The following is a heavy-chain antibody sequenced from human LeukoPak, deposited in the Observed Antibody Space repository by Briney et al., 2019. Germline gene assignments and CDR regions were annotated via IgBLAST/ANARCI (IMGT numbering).Heavy chain of an antibody. CDR1: GGSISSYY. CDR2: IYYSGST. CDR3: AGVATIVVNYYYMDV. J-gene: IGHJ6*03. Sequence: PSETLSLTCTVSGGSISSYYWSWIRQPPGKELEWIGYIYYSGSTNYNPSLKSRVTISVDTSKNQFSLRLSSVTAADTAVYYCAGVATIVVNYYYMDVWGKGTTVTVSS. V-gene: IGHV4-59*08. D-gene: IGHD5-12*01.